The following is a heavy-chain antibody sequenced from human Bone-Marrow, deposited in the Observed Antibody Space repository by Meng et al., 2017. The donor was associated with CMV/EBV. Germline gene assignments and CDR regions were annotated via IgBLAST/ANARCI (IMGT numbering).Heavy chain of an antibody. CDR1: GYTFTSYA. CDR3: ARGGVEFFFDF. CDR2: ISTHNDVT. J-gene: IGHJ4*02. D-gene: IGHD3-10*01. Sequence: ASVKVSCKASGYTFTSYAMHWVRQAPGQGLEWMGWISTHNDVTTYAQDLQGRVAMTTDRSAGTAYMDLRSLTSDDTDVYYCARGGVEFFFDFWGQGVLVTVSS. V-gene: IGHV1-18*01.